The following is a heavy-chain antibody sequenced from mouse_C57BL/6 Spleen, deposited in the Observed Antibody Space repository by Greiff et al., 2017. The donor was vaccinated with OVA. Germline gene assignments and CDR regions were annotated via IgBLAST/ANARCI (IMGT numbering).Heavy chain of an antibody. CDR1: GYSFTSYY. D-gene: IGHD2-4*01. CDR2: IYPGSGNS. CDR3: ARAGIYDDYDGYFDY. J-gene: IGHJ2*01. Sequence: VQGVESGPELVKPGASVKISCKASGYSFTSYYIHWVKQRPGQGLEWIGWIYPGSGNSTSKEKLKGKATLTADTSSSTAYMQHSSLTSEDSAVYYCARAGIYDDYDGYFDYWGKGPTLTVSS. V-gene: IGHV1-66*01.